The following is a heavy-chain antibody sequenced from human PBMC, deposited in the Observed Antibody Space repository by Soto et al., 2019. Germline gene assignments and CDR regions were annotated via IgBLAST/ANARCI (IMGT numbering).Heavy chain of an antibody. CDR2: ISTDSGYT. Sequence: QIQLVQSGGEVERPGASVTVSCEASGYIFTTYGLSWVRQTPAHGLEWMGWISTDSGYTQYSQFLQGRVTMPRDTSTNTGYMELMDLTSDDTGIYYCARDRPPGSLYGMDAWGQGTAVTVSS. CDR3: ARDRPPGSLYGMDA. J-gene: IGHJ6*02. CDR1: GYIFTTYG. V-gene: IGHV1-18*01.